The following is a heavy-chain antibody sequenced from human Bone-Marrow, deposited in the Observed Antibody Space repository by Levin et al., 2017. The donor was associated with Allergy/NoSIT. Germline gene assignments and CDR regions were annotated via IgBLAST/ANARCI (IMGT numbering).Heavy chain of an antibody. J-gene: IGHJ6*02. CDR2: TRSRGSTV. D-gene: IGHD3-10*01. V-gene: IGHV3-11*01. CDR3: ARVRGSDVSTANYYYYGMDV. CDR1: GFTFPDYY. Sequence: GGSLRLSCVASGFTFPDYYMGWVRQAPGKGLEWISYTRSRGSTVYYADSVKGRFTVSRDNAENTLYVQMNSLRAEDTAVYYCARVRGSDVSTANYYYYGMDVWGQGTTVVVS.